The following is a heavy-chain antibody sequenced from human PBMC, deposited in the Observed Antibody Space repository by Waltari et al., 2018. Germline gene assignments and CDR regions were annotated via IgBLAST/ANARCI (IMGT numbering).Heavy chain of an antibody. J-gene: IGHJ6*02. Sequence: QVQLVESGGGVVQPGGFLRLSCAASGLPLSRYAVHWVRQTPGKGLEWVEVISYDAKNKYYVGSVKGRFTISRDNSKNTVYLQTDSLRPEDTAVYYCARDYCGRTSCNGMDVWGRGTTVTVS. CDR1: GLPLSRYA. D-gene: IGHD2-2*01. CDR3: ARDYCGRTSCNGMDV. V-gene: IGHV3-30*03. CDR2: ISYDAKNK.